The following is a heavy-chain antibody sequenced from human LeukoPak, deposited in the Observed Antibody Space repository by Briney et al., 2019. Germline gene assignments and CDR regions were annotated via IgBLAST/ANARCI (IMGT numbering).Heavy chain of an antibody. J-gene: IGHJ4*02. Sequence: KPSETLSLTCTVSGGSISSYYWSWIRHPPGKGLEWMGYIYYSASPNYNPSPKSRVTISVDTSKNQFSLKLSSVTAADTAVYYCARETDILTGLNYFDYWGQGTLVTVSS. D-gene: IGHD3-9*01. CDR1: GGSISSYY. CDR3: ARETDILTGLNYFDY. V-gene: IGHV4-59*01. CDR2: IYYSASP.